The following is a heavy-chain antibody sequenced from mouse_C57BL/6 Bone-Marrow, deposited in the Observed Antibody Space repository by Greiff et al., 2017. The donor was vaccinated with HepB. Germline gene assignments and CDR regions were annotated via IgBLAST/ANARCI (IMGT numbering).Heavy chain of an antibody. J-gene: IGHJ1*03. V-gene: IGHV5-12*01. Sequence: EVKVVESGGGLVQPGGSLKLSCAASGFTFSDYYMYWVRQTPEKRLEWVAYISNGGGSTYYPDTVKGRFTISRDNAKNTLYLQMSRLKSEDTAMYYCATNYYGSSSYWYFDVWGTGTTVTVSS. CDR3: ATNYYGSSSYWYFDV. CDR2: ISNGGGST. D-gene: IGHD1-1*01. CDR1: GFTFSDYY.